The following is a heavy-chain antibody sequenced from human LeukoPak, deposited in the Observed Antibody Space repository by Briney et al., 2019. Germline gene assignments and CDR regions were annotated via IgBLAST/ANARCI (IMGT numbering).Heavy chain of an antibody. CDR1: GGSISSYY. D-gene: IGHD1-26*01. CDR2: IYTSGST. J-gene: IGHJ4*02. CDR3: ARDILDVGATHYFDY. V-gene: IGHV4-4*07. Sequence: SETLSLTCTVSGGSISSYYWSWIRQPAGKGLEWIGRIYTSGSTNYNPSLKSRVTMSVDTSKNQFSLKLSSVTAADTAIYYCARDILDVGATHYFDYWGQGSLLTVSS.